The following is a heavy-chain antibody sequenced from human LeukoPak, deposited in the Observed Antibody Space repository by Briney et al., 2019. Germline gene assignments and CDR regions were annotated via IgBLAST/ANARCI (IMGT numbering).Heavy chain of an antibody. CDR3: ARDLSLPSYSSSWYGVSY. Sequence: ASVKVSCKASGYTFTSYAMNWVRQAPGQGLEWMGWINTNTGNPTYAQGFTGRFVFSLDTSVSTAYLQISSLKAEDTAVYYCARDLSLPSYSSSWYGVSYWGQGILVTVSS. CDR1: GYTFTSYA. V-gene: IGHV7-4-1*02. J-gene: IGHJ4*02. D-gene: IGHD6-13*01. CDR2: INTNTGNP.